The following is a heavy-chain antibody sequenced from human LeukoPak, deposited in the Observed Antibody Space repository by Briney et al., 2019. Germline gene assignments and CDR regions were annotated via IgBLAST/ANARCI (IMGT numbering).Heavy chain of an antibody. CDR3: ARVGLERRLGRHNYYYYGMDI. CDR2: IIAFSGTA. V-gene: IGHV1-69*13. D-gene: IGHD1-1*01. Sequence: SVKVSCKASGGTFSSYAISWVRQAPGQGLEWMGGIIAFSGTANYAQKFQGRVTITADESTSTAYMELSSLRSEDTAVYYCARVGLERRLGRHNYYYYGMDIWGQGTTVTVSS. CDR1: GGTFSSYA. J-gene: IGHJ6*02.